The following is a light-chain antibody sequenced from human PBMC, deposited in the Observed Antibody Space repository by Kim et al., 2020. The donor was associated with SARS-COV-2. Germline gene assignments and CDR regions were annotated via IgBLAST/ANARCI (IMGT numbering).Light chain of an antibody. Sequence: LSASVGDRVTITGRASQRIDAWLAWYQQKPGKGPSLLIYRASTLHSGVPSRFSGSGSGTQFTLTISSLQPDDFATYYCLQSNSYPYTFGQGTKLEI. CDR2: RAS. V-gene: IGKV1-5*03. J-gene: IGKJ2*01. CDR1: QRIDAW. CDR3: LQSNSYPYT.